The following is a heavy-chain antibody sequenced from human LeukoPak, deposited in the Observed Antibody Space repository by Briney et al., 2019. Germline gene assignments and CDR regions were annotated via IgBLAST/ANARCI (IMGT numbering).Heavy chain of an antibody. Sequence: GGSLRLSCAASGFTFSTYRMSWVRQAPGKGLEWVANVKQDGSEKHYVDSVKGRFTISRDNAKNSLYLQMSSLRAEGTAVYYCTRVEETATTAAIIRKYSYYYYYMDVWGKGNTVTVSS. D-gene: IGHD4-11*01. J-gene: IGHJ6*03. CDR2: VKQDGSEK. V-gene: IGHV3-7*01. CDR1: GFTFSTYR. CDR3: TRVEETATTAAIIRKYSYYYYYMDV.